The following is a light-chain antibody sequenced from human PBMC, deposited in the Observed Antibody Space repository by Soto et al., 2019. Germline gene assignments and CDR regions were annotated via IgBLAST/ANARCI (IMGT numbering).Light chain of an antibody. J-gene: IGKJ2*01. CDR2: AAF. CDR3: QQSYSTPRT. V-gene: IGKV1-39*01. CDR1: QTINTY. Sequence: DIQMTQSPSSLSASVGDRVTITCRASQTINTYLNWYQQKLGKAPKLLIYAAFTLHSGVPSRFSGSGSGTDFTVTISSLQPEDFATYYGQQSYSTPRTFGQGTKLHIK.